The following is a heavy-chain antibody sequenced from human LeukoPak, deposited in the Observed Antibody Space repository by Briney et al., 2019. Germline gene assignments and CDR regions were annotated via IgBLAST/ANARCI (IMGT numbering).Heavy chain of an antibody. CDR1: GFTFSSYA. D-gene: IGHD4-11*01. V-gene: IGHV3-30-3*01. Sequence: PGGSLRLSCAVSGFTFSSYAMHWVRQAPGKGLEWVAVISYDGSNKYYADSVKGRFTISRDNSKNTLYLQMNSLRAEDTAVYYCARGDSNLRAGGVNWFDPWGQGTLVTVSS. CDR3: ARGDSNLRAGGVNWFDP. CDR2: ISYDGSNK. J-gene: IGHJ5*02.